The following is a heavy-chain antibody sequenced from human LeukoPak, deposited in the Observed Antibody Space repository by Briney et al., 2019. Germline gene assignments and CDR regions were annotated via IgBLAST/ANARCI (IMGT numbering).Heavy chain of an antibody. Sequence: SGGSLRLSCVASGFSFNNYRMTWVRQAPGKGLEWVANIKQDGSEKQYVDSMKGRFAISRDNAKKSLYLQINTLRAEDTAVYYCVRGPHIAATSYWGQGTLVTVSS. D-gene: IGHD6-25*01. J-gene: IGHJ4*02. CDR2: IKQDGSEK. V-gene: IGHV3-7*03. CDR3: VRGPHIAATSY. CDR1: GFSFNNYR.